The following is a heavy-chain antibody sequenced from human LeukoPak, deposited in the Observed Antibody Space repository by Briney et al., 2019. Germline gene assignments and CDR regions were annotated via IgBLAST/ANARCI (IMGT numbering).Heavy chain of an antibody. V-gene: IGHV1-46*01. D-gene: IGHD3-10*01. J-gene: IGHJ4*02. Sequence: ASVKVSCKASGYTFTSNYMHWVRQAPGQGLEWMGIINPSGGTTIYAQKFQGRVTMTRDTSTSTVYMELSSLRAEDTAVYYCAKDRRAGSYDYWGQGTLVTVSS. CDR1: GYTFTSNY. CDR2: INPSGGTT. CDR3: AKDRRAGSYDY.